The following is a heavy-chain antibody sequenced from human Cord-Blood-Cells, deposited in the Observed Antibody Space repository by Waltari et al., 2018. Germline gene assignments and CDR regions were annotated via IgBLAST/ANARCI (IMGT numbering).Heavy chain of an antibody. V-gene: IGHV3-48*02. J-gene: IGHJ5*02. D-gene: IGHD6-19*01. CDR2: ISSSSSTI. CDR1: GFTFSSYS. CDR3: ARVDVAGTGWFDP. Sequence: EVQLVESGGGLVQPGGSLRLSCAASGFTFSSYSMNWVRRAPGKGLEWVSSISSSSSTIYYADSVKGRFTISRDNAKNSLYLQMNSLRDEDTAVYYCARVDVAGTGWFDPWGQGTLVTVSS.